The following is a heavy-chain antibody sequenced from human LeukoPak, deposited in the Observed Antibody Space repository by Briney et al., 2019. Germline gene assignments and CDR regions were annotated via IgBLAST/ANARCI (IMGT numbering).Heavy chain of an antibody. CDR2: INPNSGGT. J-gene: IGHJ5*02. CDR1: GYTFTGYY. V-gene: IGHV1-2*06. CDR3: AREPMVRDFNWFDP. D-gene: IGHD3-10*01. Sequence: ASVKVSCKASGYTFTGYYLHWVRQAPGQGLEWMGRINPNSGGTNYAQKFQGRVTMTTDTSISAAYMGLNRLTSDDTAVYYCAREPMVRDFNWFDPWGQGTLVTVSS.